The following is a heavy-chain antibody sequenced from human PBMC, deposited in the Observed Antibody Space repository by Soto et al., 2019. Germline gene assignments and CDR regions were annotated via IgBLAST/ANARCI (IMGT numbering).Heavy chain of an antibody. Sequence: EVQLVESGGGLVQPGGSLRLSCAASGFTLSGYDIHWVRQATGKGLEWVSGIGSAGDTHYEDSVKGRFTISRENAKHSLYLQMNSLRDGDTAVYYCTRKTPPEGMAVWGQGTTVTVSS. CDR2: IGSAGDT. CDR1: GFTLSGYD. D-gene: IGHD2-15*01. CDR3: TRKTPPEGMAV. V-gene: IGHV3-13*01. J-gene: IGHJ6*02.